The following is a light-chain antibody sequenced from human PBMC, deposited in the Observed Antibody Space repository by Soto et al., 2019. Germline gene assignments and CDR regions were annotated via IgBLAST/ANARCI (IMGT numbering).Light chain of an antibody. CDR2: AAS. CDR1: QSIRSNY. Sequence: EIVLTQSPGTLSLSPGERATLSCRASQSIRSNYLAWYQQKPGQAPRLIVYAASTRATGITDRFSGSGSGTDFTLTITRPEPEDLAVYYCQHFGASPYTFGQGTKLEI. CDR3: QHFGASPYT. J-gene: IGKJ2*01. V-gene: IGKV3-20*01.